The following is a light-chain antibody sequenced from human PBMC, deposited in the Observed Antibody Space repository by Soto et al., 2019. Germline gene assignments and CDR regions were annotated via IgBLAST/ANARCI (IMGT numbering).Light chain of an antibody. Sequence: EVDLKQSPGTLYLYTGETAALSCRASQNVGGIYLAWYQQQPGQAPRLLIYGASTRATGIPDRFSGSGSGRDFSLTISRLEPEDFAVYFCQHYGSSPITFGQGTRLEIK. CDR2: GAS. CDR3: QHYGSSPIT. J-gene: IGKJ5*01. CDR1: QNVGGIY. V-gene: IGKV3-20*01.